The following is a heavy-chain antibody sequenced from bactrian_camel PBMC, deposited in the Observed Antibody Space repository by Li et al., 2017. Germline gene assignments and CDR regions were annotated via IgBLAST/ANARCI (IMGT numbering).Heavy chain of an antibody. CDR1: GSTAGIQS. CDR2: IDNDGFP. Sequence: HVQLVESGGDSVQPGGSLRLSCAISGSTAGIQSMAWFRQYPGNEREAIAAIDNDGFPTYHAAVKGRFAISRGNAENTLYLQMNSLKPEDTAMYYCAAVPRGYGTWGTTEVNYWGQGTQVTVS. J-gene: IGHJ4*01. D-gene: IGHD5*01. CDR3: AAVPRGYGTWGTTEVNY. V-gene: IGHV3S53*01.